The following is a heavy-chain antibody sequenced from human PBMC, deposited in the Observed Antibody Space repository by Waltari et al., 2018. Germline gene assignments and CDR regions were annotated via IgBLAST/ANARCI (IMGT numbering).Heavy chain of an antibody. CDR2: IYSGGST. J-gene: IGHJ4*02. CDR3: ARGGKSSSWPQFDY. CDR1: GFTVSSNY. Sequence: EVQLVETGGGLIQPGGSLRLSCAASGFTVSSNYMSWVRQAPGKGLEWVSVIYSGGSTYYADSVKGRFTISRDNSKNTLYLQMNSLRAEDTAVYYCARGGKSSSWPQFDYWRQGTLVTVSS. V-gene: IGHV3-53*02. D-gene: IGHD6-13*01.